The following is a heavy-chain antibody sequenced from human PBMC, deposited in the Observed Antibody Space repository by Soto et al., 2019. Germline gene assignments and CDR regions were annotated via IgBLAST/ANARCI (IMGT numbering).Heavy chain of an antibody. V-gene: IGHV4-59*01. D-gene: IGHD2-15*01. Sequence: PSETLSLTCTVSGGSISSYYWSWIRQPPGKGLEWIGYIYYIGSTNYNPSLKSRVTISVDTSKNQFSLKLSSVTAADTAAYYCARGLRRHLLNRFDPWGQGTLVTVSS. CDR2: IYYIGST. CDR3: ARGLRRHLLNRFDP. CDR1: GGSISSYY. J-gene: IGHJ5*02.